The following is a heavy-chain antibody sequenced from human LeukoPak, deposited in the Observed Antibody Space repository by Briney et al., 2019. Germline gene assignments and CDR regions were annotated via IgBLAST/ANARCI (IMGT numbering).Heavy chain of an antibody. D-gene: IGHD2-2*02. CDR1: GGSFSGYY. Sequence: PSETLSLTCAVYGGSFSGYYWSWIRQPPGKGLERIGEINHGGSTNYNPSLKSRVTISVDTSKNQFSLMLSSVTAADTAVYYCARVGCSSTSCYSGAFDIWGQGTMVTVSS. CDR2: INHGGST. CDR3: ARVGCSSTSCYSGAFDI. J-gene: IGHJ3*02. V-gene: IGHV4-34*01.